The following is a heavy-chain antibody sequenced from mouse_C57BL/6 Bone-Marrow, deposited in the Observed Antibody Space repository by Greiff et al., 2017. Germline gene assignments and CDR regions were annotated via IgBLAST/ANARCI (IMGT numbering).Heavy chain of an antibody. CDR3: ARYGITTGYFDV. J-gene: IGHJ1*03. V-gene: IGHV1-4*01. D-gene: IGHD1-1*01. Sequence: VQLQQSGAELARPGASVKMSCKASGYTFTSYTMHWVKQRPGQGLEWIGYINPSSGYTKYNQKFKDKATLTADNSSSTAYMQLSSLTSEDSAVYYCARYGITTGYFDVWGTGTTVTVSS. CDR2: INPSSGYT. CDR1: GYTFTSYT.